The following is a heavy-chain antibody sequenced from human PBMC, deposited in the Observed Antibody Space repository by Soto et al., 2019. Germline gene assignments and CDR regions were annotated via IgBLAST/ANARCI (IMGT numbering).Heavy chain of an antibody. V-gene: IGHV4-34*01. Sequence: QVQLQQWGAGLLKPSETLSLTCAVYGGSFSAYYWSWIRQPPGKGLEWIGEINHSGSTNYNPSLKSGVTISVDTSKNQFSLKLSSVTAADTAVYYCARGQSSLLLDCWGQGILVTVSS. CDR3: ARGQSSLLLDC. CDR2: INHSGST. CDR1: GGSFSAYY. D-gene: IGHD2-8*02. J-gene: IGHJ4*02.